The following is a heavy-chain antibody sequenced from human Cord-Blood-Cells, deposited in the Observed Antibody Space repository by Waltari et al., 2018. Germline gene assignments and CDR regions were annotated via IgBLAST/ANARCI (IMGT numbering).Heavy chain of an antibody. CDR2: ISGSGGST. CDR3: AKEIVVVPAAFDYSDDY. J-gene: IGHJ4*02. Sequence: EVQLLESGGGLVQPGGSLRLSCAASGFTFSSYAMSWVRQALGQGLEWVSAISGSGGSTYYADSVKGRFTISRDNSKNTLYLQMNSLRAEDTAVYYCAKEIVVVPAAFDYSDDYWGQGTLVTVSS. D-gene: IGHD2-2*01. CDR1: GFTFSSYA. V-gene: IGHV3-23*01.